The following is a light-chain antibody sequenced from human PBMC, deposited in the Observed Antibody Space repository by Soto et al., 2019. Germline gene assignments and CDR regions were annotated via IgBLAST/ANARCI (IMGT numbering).Light chain of an antibody. J-gene: IGLJ3*02. V-gene: IGLV3-21*02. CDR2: DDS. CDR1: NIGSKS. Sequence: SYELTQPPSVSVAPGQTARITCGGNNIGSKSVHGYQQKPGQATVLVVYDDSDRPSGIPERFAGSNSGNTATLTISGVEAGYEADYYCQVWDSSSDHWVFGGGTQLTVL. CDR3: QVWDSSSDHWV.